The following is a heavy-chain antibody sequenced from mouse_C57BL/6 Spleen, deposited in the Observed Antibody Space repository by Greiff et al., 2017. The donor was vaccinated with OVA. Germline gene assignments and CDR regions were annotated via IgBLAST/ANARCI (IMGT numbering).Heavy chain of an antibody. Sequence: EVQLVESGGGLVKPGGSLKLSCAASGFTFSSYAMSWVRQTPEKRLEWVATISDGGSYTYYPDNVKGRFTISRDNAKNNLYLQMSHLKSEDTAMYYCARGDEGYAMDYWGQGTSVTVSS. CDR2: ISDGGSYT. J-gene: IGHJ4*01. D-gene: IGHD3-3*01. V-gene: IGHV5-4*01. CDR1: GFTFSSYA. CDR3: ARGDEGYAMDY.